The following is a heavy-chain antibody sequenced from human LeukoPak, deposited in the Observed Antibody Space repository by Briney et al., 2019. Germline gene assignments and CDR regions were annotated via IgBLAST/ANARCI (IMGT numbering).Heavy chain of an antibody. V-gene: IGHV4-4*07. D-gene: IGHD2-21*02. CDR2: IYTSGST. CDR3: ARGCGGDCYSRDTYYFDY. J-gene: IGHJ4*02. Sequence: SETLSLTCTVSGGSISSYYWSWIRQPAGKGLEWIGRIYTSGSTNYNPSLKSRVTMSVDTSKNRFSLKLSSVTAADTAVYYCARGCGGDCYSRDTYYFDYWGQGTLVTVSS. CDR1: GGSISSYY.